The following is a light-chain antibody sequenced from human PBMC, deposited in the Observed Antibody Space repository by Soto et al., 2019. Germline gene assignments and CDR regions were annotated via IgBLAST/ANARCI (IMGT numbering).Light chain of an antibody. Sequence: DIQLTQSPSSLSASVGDRVTITCRSSQNINTYLNWYQQRPREPPKLLIYHASSLKSGVPSRFNGSASATDFTLTISSLQPEDFGTYYCQQSSRMPPFGGGNKLDIK. CDR2: HAS. J-gene: IGKJ4*01. V-gene: IGKV1-39*01. CDR3: QQSSRMPP. CDR1: QNINTY.